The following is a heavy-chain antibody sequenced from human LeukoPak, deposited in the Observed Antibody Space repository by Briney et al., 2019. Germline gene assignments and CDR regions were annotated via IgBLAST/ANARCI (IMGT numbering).Heavy chain of an antibody. CDR1: GYSFTRYG. D-gene: IGHD3-3*01. CDR2: ISGSNGNT. Sequence: GASVKVSCKASGYSFTRYGISWVRQAPGQGLEWMGWISGSNGNTNYAQKFQGRVTMTTDTSTSTAYMELRSLRSDDTAVYYCARDWKGYDFWSGYRQFDYWGQGTLVTVSS. CDR3: ARDWKGYDFWSGYRQFDY. J-gene: IGHJ4*02. V-gene: IGHV1-18*01.